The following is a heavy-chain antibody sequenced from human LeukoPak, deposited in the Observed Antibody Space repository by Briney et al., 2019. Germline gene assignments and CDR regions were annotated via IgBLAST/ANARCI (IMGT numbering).Heavy chain of an antibody. CDR3: ARDLKYCTGGMCYFTAVADS. J-gene: IGHJ4*02. CDR2: INWDSTST. D-gene: IGHD2-8*02. Sequence: GGSLRLSCATSGFIFDHFGMNWVRQVPGKGLEWVSGINWDSTSTNYVDSVRGRFTISRDNAKNSLYLQMNSLRVEDTAFCYCARDLKYCTGGMCYFTAVADSWGQGTLVTVSS. CDR1: GFIFDHFG. V-gene: IGHV3-20*04.